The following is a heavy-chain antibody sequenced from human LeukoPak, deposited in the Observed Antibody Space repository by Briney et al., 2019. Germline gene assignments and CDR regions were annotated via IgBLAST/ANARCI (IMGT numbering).Heavy chain of an antibody. Sequence: GGSLRLSCEVSGLTFSRYWMNWVRQAPGKGLEWVSYISSSSSTIYYADSVKGRFTISRDNAKNSLYLQMNSLRAEDTAVYYCARVAASGLYYFDYWGQGTLVTVSS. J-gene: IGHJ4*02. V-gene: IGHV3-48*04. CDR2: ISSSSSTI. D-gene: IGHD6-13*01. CDR1: GLTFSRYW. CDR3: ARVAASGLYYFDY.